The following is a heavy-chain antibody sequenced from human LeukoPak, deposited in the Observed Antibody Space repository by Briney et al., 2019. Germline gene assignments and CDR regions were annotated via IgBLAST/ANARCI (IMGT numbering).Heavy chain of an antibody. V-gene: IGHV3-21*01. CDR3: AREDSSGFDY. J-gene: IGHJ4*02. Sequence: GGSLRLSCAASGFTFSSYSMNWVRQAPGKGLEWVSSISSSSSYIYYADSVKGRFTISRDNAKSSLYLQMNSLRAEDTAVYYCAREDSSGFDYWGQGTLVTVSS. CDR1: GFTFSSYS. D-gene: IGHD6-19*01. CDR2: ISSSSSYI.